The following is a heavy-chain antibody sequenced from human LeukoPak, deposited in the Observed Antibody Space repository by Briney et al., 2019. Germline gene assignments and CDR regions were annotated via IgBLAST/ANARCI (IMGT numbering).Heavy chain of an antibody. D-gene: IGHD5-24*01. CDR1: GFTFSTYA. CDR3: AKDRNAWPTNFDS. Sequence: PGGSLRLSCAASGFTFSTYAVNCVRQAPGKAREWVSAISSSGGTTYYADSVKGRFSISRDNSKNTLYLRMNSLRAEDTAVYYCAKDRNAWPTNFDSWGQGTLVTVSA. CDR2: ISSSGGTT. J-gene: IGHJ4*02. V-gene: IGHV3-23*01.